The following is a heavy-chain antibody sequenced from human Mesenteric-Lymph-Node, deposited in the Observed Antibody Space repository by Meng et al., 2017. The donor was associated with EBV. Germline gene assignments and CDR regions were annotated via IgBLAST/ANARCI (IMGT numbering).Heavy chain of an antibody. J-gene: IGHJ5*02. CDR1: GYTFISYG. CDR2: VSPHNGNT. D-gene: IGHD2-2*01. V-gene: IGHV1-18*01. CDR3: ARGTSLGYCSRTYCYRFDP. Sequence: QVQLVQSGAEVQKPGASGKVSCKASGYTFISYGFSWVRQAPGQGLEWMGWVSPHNGNTNYARKFQGRVTMTTDTSTSTAYMELRSLRSDDTAVYYCARGTSLGYCSRTYCYRFDPWGQGTLVTVSS.